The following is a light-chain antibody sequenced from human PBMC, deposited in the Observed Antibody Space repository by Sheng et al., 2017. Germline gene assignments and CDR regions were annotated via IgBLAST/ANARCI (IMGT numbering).Light chain of an antibody. Sequence: ETVLTQSPGTLSVSPGERATLSCRASKSVGVDLAWYQQRPGQAPRLLMYEASTRATGIPARFSGSGSGTEFSLTISSLQPEDFATYYCQQFSSYPLTFGGGTKVEIK. CDR2: EAS. V-gene: IGKV3-15*01. J-gene: IGKJ4*01. CDR1: KSVGVD. CDR3: QQFSSYPLT.